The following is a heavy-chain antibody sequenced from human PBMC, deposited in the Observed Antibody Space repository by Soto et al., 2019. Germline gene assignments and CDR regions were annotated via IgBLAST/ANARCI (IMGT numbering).Heavy chain of an antibody. CDR1: GYTFTGYY. D-gene: IGHD4-17*01. CDR2: INPNSGGT. CDR3: ARDKQYGDYSYYFDY. J-gene: IGHJ4*02. V-gene: IGHV1-2*04. Sequence: QVQLVQSGAEVKKPGASVKVSCKASGYTFTGYYMHWVRQAPGQGLEWMGWINPNSGGTNYAQKFQRWVTMTRDTSSSTAYMELSRVRSDDTAVYYCARDKQYGDYSYYFDYWGQGTLVTVSS.